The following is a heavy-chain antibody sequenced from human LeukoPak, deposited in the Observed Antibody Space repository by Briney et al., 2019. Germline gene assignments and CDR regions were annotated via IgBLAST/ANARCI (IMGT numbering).Heavy chain of an antibody. CDR3: ARGVEPLAANTLAY. V-gene: IGHV3-53*01. J-gene: IGHJ4*02. D-gene: IGHD1-14*01. CDR2: LYSDGNT. Sequence: PGGSLRLSCAASGFTVITNDMTWVRQAPGKGIEWVSVLYSDGNTKYADSVQGRFTISRDNSKNTLYLEMNSLGPDDTAVYYCARGVEPLAANTLAYWGQGTLVTVSS. CDR1: GFTVITND.